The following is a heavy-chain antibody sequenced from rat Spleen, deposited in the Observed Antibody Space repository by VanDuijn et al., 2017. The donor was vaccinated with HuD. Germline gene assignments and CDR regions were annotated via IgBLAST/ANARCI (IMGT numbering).Heavy chain of an antibody. J-gene: IGHJ2*01. CDR2: ISYDGSNT. Sequence: EVQLVESGGGLVQPGRSLKLSCAASGFTFSNYGMAWVRQAPTKGLEWVAIISYDGSNTYYRDSVKGRFTFSRDNAKSTLYLQMDSLRSEDTATYYCARQWDYWGQGVMVTVSS. CDR3: ARQWDY. V-gene: IGHV5-29*01. CDR1: GFTFSNYG.